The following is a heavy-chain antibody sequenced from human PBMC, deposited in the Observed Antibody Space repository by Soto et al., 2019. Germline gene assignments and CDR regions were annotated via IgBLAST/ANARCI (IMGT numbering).Heavy chain of an antibody. CDR2: FSWNSVWI. CDR3: VKDTYILVGATHLDS. J-gene: IGHJ4*02. D-gene: IGHD1-26*01. CDR1: GFTFDDYA. Sequence: EVQLVESGGGLVQPGRSLRLSCAASGFTFDDYAMHWVRQGPGKGLEWVSGFSWNSVWITYADSGKGRFTVSRDNAKNSLDLEMNSLRVEDTALYYCVKDTYILVGATHLDSWGQGTLVTVSS. V-gene: IGHV3-9*01.